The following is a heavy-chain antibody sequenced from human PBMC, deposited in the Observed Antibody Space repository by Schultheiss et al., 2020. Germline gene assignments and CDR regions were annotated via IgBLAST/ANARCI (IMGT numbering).Heavy chain of an antibody. D-gene: IGHD3-22*01. CDR2: ISSSSSTI. Sequence: GGSLRLSCAASGFTFSSYSMNWVRQAPGKGLEWVSYISSSSSTIYYADSVKGRFTISRDNAKNSLYLQMNSLRAEDTAVYYCARDETFCDSSGYHYYFDYCCQVTLVTVSS. J-gene: IGHJ4*02. CDR1: GFTFSSYS. V-gene: IGHV3-48*01. CDR3: ARDETFCDSSGYHYYFDY.